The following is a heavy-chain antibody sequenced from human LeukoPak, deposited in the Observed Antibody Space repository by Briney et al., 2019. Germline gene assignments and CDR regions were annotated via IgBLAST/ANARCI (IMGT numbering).Heavy chain of an antibody. V-gene: IGHV4-4*07. CDR2: IYTSGST. Sequence: SETLSLTCTVSGGYISSYYWSWIRQPAGKGLEWIGRIYTSGSTNYNPSLKSRVTMSVDTSKNQFSLKLSSVTAADTAVYYCARRNYDSSRDAFDIWGQGTMVTVSS. CDR3: ARRNYDSSRDAFDI. D-gene: IGHD3-22*01. CDR1: GGYISSYY. J-gene: IGHJ3*02.